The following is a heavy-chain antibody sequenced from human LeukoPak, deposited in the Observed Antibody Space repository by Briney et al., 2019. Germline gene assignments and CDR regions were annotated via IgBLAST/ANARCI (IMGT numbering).Heavy chain of an antibody. Sequence: GRSLRLSCAASGFTLSNYGMHWVRQAPGKGLEWVAVISYDGSNKYYADSVKGRFTISRDNAKNTLYLQMNSLRDEDTAVYHCSKGHNSGWFYFDYWGQGTLVTVSS. V-gene: IGHV3-30*18. CDR3: SKGHNSGWFYFDY. D-gene: IGHD6-19*01. CDR1: GFTLSNYG. J-gene: IGHJ4*02. CDR2: ISYDGSNK.